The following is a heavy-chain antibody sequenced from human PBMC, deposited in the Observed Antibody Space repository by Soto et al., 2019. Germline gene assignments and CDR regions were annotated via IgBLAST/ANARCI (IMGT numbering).Heavy chain of an antibody. Sequence: SDTLSLTCTVSGGSISGYYWSWIRQPPGKGLEWIGYMYNTGSTVYNPSFKSRVTISVDTSKNQFSLKLNSVTAADTAVYYCARXLWGYCGTDCYPLDVWGQGTTVTVS. CDR1: GGSISGYY. CDR3: ARXLWGYCGTDCYPLDV. D-gene: IGHD2-21*02. J-gene: IGHJ6*02. CDR2: MYNTGST. V-gene: IGHV4-59*01.